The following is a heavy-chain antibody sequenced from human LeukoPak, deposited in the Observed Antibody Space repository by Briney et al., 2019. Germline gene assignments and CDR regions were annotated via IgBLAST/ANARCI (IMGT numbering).Heavy chain of an antibody. Sequence: ASVKVSCKASGCTFTRYDINWVRQATGQGLEWMGWMKPNIVNPDYPQQFQGRVTMTKKTSVSTAYMEQSSLRSEDTAVYYCARDYGDYDRYGMDVWGQGTTVTVSS. D-gene: IGHD4-17*01. CDR3: ARDYGDYDRYGMDV. V-gene: IGHV1-8*01. J-gene: IGHJ6*02. CDR2: MKPNIVNP. CDR1: GCTFTRYD.